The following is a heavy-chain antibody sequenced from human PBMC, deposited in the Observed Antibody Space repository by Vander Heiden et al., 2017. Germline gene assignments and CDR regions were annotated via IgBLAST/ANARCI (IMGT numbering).Heavy chain of an antibody. CDR3: ARDGCSGGSCLDY. Sequence: QVQLVESGGGVVQPGRALRLSCAASGFNFSSYAMHWVRQAPGKGLEWLSFISYDGSNKYYADSVKGRFTISRDNSKNTLYLQMNSLRAEDTAVYYCARDGCSGGSCLDYWGQGLLVTVSS. CDR1: GFNFSSYA. CDR2: ISYDGSNK. J-gene: IGHJ4*02. D-gene: IGHD2-15*01. V-gene: IGHV3-30-3*01.